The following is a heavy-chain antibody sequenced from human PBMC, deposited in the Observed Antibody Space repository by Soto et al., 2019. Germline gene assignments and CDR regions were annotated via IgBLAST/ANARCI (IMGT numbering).Heavy chain of an antibody. CDR1: TYTFTAYY. CDR3: ATEFGVHSRRAYYFDY. D-gene: IGHD3-10*01. V-gene: IGHV1-46*03. Sequence: QVQLVQSGAEVKKPGASVRLSCKTSTYTFTAYYMHLVRQAPGHGLEWMGIINPSSGGTSYAQKFQERLTMTRDTSTSTVYVDLSSLRSEDTAVYYCATEFGVHSRRAYYFDYWGQGTLVTVSS. CDR2: INPSSGGT. J-gene: IGHJ4*02.